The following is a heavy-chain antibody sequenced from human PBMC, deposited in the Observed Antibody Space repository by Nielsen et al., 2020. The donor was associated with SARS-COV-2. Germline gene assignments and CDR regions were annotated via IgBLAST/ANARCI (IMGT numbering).Heavy chain of an antibody. CDR1: GFTFNIYA. Sequence: GSLRLSCAASGFTFNIYAMAWVRRAPGRGLQWVTGVSSSGGSTYYTDSVKGRFSISRDNSKNTLFLQMHSLRVEDTALYYCAKDGVVRGDALDLWGQGTMVTVSS. CDR3: AKDGVVRGDALDL. J-gene: IGHJ3*01. CDR2: VSSSGGST. V-gene: IGHV3-23*01. D-gene: IGHD3-10*01.